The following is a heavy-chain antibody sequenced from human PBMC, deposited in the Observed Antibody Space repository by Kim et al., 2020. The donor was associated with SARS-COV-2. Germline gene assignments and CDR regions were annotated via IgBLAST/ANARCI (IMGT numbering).Heavy chain of an antibody. CDR2: ISGSGGST. D-gene: IGHD2-21*02. CDR3: ATDLGLSVADRELVTATDDS. CDR1: GFTFSSYA. V-gene: IGHV3-23*01. J-gene: IGHJ4*02. Sequence: GGSLRLSCAASGFTFSSYAMSWVRQAPGKGLEWVSAISGSGGSTYYADSVKGRFTISRDNSKNTLYLQMNSLRAKDTAVYYCATDLGLSVADRELVTATDDSWGQGTLVTVSS.